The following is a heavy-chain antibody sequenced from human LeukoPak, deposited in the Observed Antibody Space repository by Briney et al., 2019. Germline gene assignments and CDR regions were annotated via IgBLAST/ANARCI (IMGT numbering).Heavy chain of an antibody. CDR2: ISSSSSYI. CDR1: GFTLSSHS. V-gene: IGHV3-21*01. J-gene: IGHJ4*02. Sequence: GGSLRLSCAGSGFTLSSHSMNWVRQAPGKGLEWVSSISSSSSYIYYADSVKGRFTISRDNARNSLYLQMNSLRAEDTAVYYCARDTDQYCGRDCYVDYWGQGTLVTVSS. D-gene: IGHD2-21*02. CDR3: ARDTDQYCGRDCYVDY.